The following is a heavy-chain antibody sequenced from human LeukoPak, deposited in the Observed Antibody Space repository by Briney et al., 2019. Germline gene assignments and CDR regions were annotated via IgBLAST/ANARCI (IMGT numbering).Heavy chain of an antibody. Sequence: GASVKVSCKASGYTFTSYYMHWVRQAPGQGLEWMGIINPSGGSTSYAQKFQGRVTMTRDTSTSTVYMELSSLRSEDTAVYYCARVTYYYGSGSGYFDYWGQGTLVTVSS. CDR3: ARVTYYYGSGSGYFDY. CDR2: INPSGGST. D-gene: IGHD3-10*01. V-gene: IGHV1-46*01. J-gene: IGHJ4*02. CDR1: GYTFTSYY.